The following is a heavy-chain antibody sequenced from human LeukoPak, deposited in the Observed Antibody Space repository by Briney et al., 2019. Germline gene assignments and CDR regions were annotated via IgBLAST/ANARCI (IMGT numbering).Heavy chain of an antibody. J-gene: IGHJ6*02. CDR1: GVSISSGSYY. V-gene: IGHV4-61*02. D-gene: IGHD2-15*01. Sequence: SQTLSLTCTVSGVSISSGSYYWSCLRQPAGQGLEWIVRIYTSGSTNDNPSLKSRVTISVDTSKNHFSLKPSSVTAADTAVYYCARDRVVAARGYYYYGMDVWGQGTTVTVSS. CDR3: ARDRVVAARGYYYYGMDV. CDR2: IYTSGST.